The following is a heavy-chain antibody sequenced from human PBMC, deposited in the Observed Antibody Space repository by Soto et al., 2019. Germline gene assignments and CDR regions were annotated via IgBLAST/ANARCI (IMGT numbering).Heavy chain of an antibody. CDR1: GFTFSSYG. CDR3: AKCLALAGVRFEKEYFQH. J-gene: IGHJ1*01. V-gene: IGHV3-30*18. D-gene: IGHD6-19*01. CDR2: ISYDGSNK. Sequence: QVQLVESGGGVVQPGRSLRLSCAASGFTFSSYGMHWVRQAPGKGLEWVAVISYDGSNKYYVDSVKGRFTISRDNSKNTLYLQMNSLRAEDTAVYYCAKCLALAGVRFEKEYFQHWGQGTLVTVSS.